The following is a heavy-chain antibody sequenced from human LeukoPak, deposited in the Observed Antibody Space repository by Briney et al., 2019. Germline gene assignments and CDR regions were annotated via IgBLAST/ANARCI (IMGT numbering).Heavy chain of an antibody. V-gene: IGHV4-34*01. D-gene: IGHD5-24*01. CDR1: GGSISSYY. CDR3: ARGQSHDAFDI. Sequence: PSETLSLTCTVSGGSISSYYWSWIRQPPGKGLEWIGEINHSGSTNYNPSLKSRVTISVDTSKNQFSLKLSSVTAADTAVYYCARGQSHDAFDIWGQGTMVTVSS. CDR2: INHSGST. J-gene: IGHJ3*02.